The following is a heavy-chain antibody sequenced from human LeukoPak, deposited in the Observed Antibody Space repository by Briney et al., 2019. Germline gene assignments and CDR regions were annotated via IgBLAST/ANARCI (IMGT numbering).Heavy chain of an antibody. Sequence: ASVKVSCRASGYTFTRYTITWVRQAPGQGPEWMGRISTYNGHTNYAQKLQGRVTMTTDTSTSTAYMELRSLRSDDTAVYYCARDDIRGIAVAGLYYYYYGMDVWGQGTTVTVSS. CDR1: GYTFTRYT. D-gene: IGHD6-19*01. CDR3: ARDDIRGIAVAGLYYYYYGMDV. J-gene: IGHJ6*02. CDR2: ISTYNGHT. V-gene: IGHV1-18*01.